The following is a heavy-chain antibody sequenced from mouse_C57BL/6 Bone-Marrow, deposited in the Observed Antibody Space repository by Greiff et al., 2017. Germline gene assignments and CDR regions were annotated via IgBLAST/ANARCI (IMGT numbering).Heavy chain of an antibody. J-gene: IGHJ4*01. CDR1: GYTFTDYY. Sequence: EVQLQQSGPVLVKPGASVKMSCKASGYTFTDYYMNWVKQSHGKSLEWIGVINPYNGGTSYNQKFKGKATLTVDKSSSTAYMELNSLTSEDSAVYYCARTLYYGSRDYAMDYWGQGTSVTVSS. D-gene: IGHD1-1*01. V-gene: IGHV1-19*01. CDR3: ARTLYYGSRDYAMDY. CDR2: INPYNGGT.